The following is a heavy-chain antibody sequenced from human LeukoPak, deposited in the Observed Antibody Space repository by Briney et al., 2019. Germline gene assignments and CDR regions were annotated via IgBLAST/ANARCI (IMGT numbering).Heavy chain of an antibody. CDR3: AKGSHYDSSGYLH. V-gene: IGHV3-30*02. Sequence: GGSLRLSCAASGFTFDDYGMSWVRQAPGKGLEWVAFIRYDGSNKYYADSVKGRFTISRDNSKNTLYLQMNSLRAEDTAVYYCAKGSHYDSSGYLHWGQGTLVTVSS. J-gene: IGHJ4*02. CDR2: IRYDGSNK. D-gene: IGHD3-22*01. CDR1: GFTFDDYG.